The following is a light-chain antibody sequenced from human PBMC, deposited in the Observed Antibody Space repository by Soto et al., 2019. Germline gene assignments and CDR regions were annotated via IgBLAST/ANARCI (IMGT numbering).Light chain of an antibody. Sequence: QSALTQPASVSGSPGQSITISCTGTSSDVGAYDFVSWYQHYPGKAPKLVTFDVTHRPPGISDRFSGSKSANTASLTISGLQAEDEAFYYRSSYTTRSTLVFGGGTKVTVL. CDR1: SSDVGAYDF. CDR3: SSYTTRSTLV. J-gene: IGLJ2*01. V-gene: IGLV2-14*01. CDR2: DVT.